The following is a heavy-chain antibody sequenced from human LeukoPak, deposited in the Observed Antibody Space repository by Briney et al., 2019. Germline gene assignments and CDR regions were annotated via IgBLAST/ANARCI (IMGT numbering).Heavy chain of an antibody. J-gene: IGHJ4*02. CDR2: MFYTGKS. D-gene: IGHD2-2*01. CDR1: GASVSSGADY. CDR3: ARLSKDTVVLPAAMAHYFDY. V-gene: IGHV4-31*03. Sequence: PSETLSLTCTVSGASVSSGADYWSWIRQHPGKGLEWIGYMFYTGKSYHNPSVKSRVSLSVDTSNNQFSLKLRSVTAADTAVYYCARLSKDTVVLPAAMAHYFDYWGQGTLVTVSS.